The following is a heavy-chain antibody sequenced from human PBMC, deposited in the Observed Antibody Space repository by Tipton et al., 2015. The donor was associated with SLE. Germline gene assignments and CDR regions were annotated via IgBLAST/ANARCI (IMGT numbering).Heavy chain of an antibody. CDR1: DDSISHYY. CDR2: IFYTGRI. Sequence: TLSLTCTVSDDSISHYYWSWIRQSPGKGLEWIGYIFYTGRISSNPSLKSRVTISMDTSKNLFSLRLSSVTAADTAVYYCARGVAGYYFYCYMDVWGKGTTVTVSS. V-gene: IGHV4-59*12. D-gene: IGHD6-19*01. J-gene: IGHJ6*03. CDR3: ARGVAGYYFYCYMDV.